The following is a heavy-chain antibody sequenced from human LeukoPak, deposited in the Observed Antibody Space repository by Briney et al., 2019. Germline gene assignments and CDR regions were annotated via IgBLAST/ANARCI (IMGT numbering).Heavy chain of an antibody. V-gene: IGHV4-61*02. CDR3: ARAYSSSWYFNWFDP. CDR2: IYTSGST. D-gene: IGHD6-13*01. J-gene: IGHJ5*02. Sequence: PSETLSLTCTVSGGSISSGSHYWSWIRQPAGKGLEWIGRIYTSGSTNYNPSLKSRVTISIDTSKNQFSLKLSSVTAADTAVYYCARAYSSSWYFNWFDPWGQGTLVTVSS. CDR1: GGSISSGSHY.